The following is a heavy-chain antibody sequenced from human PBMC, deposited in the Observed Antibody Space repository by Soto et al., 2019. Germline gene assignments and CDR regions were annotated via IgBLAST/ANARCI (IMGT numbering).Heavy chain of an antibody. CDR3: ACYLDSCPFDP. V-gene: IGHV4-4*07. CDR2: IYTSGST. J-gene: IGHJ5*02. Sequence: PSETLSLTCTVSGGSISSCYWSWIRQPAGKGLEWVGSIYTSGSTNYNPTLKSRATMAVDTSNIQFSAKLTSVTAADTAVYYCACYLDSCPFDPWGQGTLVTVSS. CDR1: GGSISSCY. D-gene: IGHD2-2*03.